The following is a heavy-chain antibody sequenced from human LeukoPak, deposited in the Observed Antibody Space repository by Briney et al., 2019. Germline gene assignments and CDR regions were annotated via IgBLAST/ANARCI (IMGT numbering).Heavy chain of an antibody. CDR2: IYYSGST. CDR3: ARLPTFWSGNSGDYYYMDV. Sequence: SETLSLTCTVSGGSISSHYWSWIRQPPGKGLEWIGYIYYSGSTNYNPSLKSRVTISVDTSKNQFSLKLSSVTAADTAVYYCARLPTFWSGNSGDYYYMDVWGKGTAVTVSS. J-gene: IGHJ6*03. D-gene: IGHD3-3*01. CDR1: GGSISSHY. V-gene: IGHV4-59*11.